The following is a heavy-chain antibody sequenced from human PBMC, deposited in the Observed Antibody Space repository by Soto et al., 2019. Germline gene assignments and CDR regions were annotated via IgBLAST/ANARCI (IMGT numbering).Heavy chain of an antibody. CDR1: GYTFTSYD. J-gene: IGHJ6*02. CDR2: MNPNSGNT. V-gene: IGHV1-8*01. CDR3: ARGGYIVVVPAAIQIRYCYYGMDV. Sequence: ASVKVSCKASGYTFTSYDINWVRQATGQGLEWMGWMNPNSGNTGYAQKFQGRVTMTRNTSISTAYMELSSLRSEDTAVYYCARGGYIVVVPAAIQIRYCYYGMDVWGRGTTVTVSS. D-gene: IGHD2-2*02.